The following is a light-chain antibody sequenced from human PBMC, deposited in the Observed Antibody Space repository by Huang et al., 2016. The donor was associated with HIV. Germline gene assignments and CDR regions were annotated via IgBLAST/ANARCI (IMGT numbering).Light chain of an antibody. V-gene: IGKV3-11*01. Sequence: EIVLTQSPATLSLSPGERATLSCRASQSVSSYLAWYQPKPGQAPRLLIYDASNRATGIPARFGGSGSGTDFTLTISSLEPEDFAVYYCQQRRTFGQGTKVEIK. J-gene: IGKJ1*01. CDR2: DAS. CDR3: QQRRT. CDR1: QSVSSY.